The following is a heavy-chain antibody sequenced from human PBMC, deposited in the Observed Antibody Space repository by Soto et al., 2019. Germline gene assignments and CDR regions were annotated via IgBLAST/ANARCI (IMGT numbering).Heavy chain of an antibody. D-gene: IGHD6-6*01. CDR2: ISGSGGST. CDR3: AKPRGWFIAARRVTGGMDV. V-gene: IGHV3-23*01. J-gene: IGHJ6*02. Sequence: EVQLLESGGGLVQPGGSLRLSCAASGFTFSSYAMSWVRQAPGKGLEWVSAISGSGGSTYYADSVKGRFTISRDNSKNTLYLQMNSLRAEDTAVYYCAKPRGWFIAARRVTGGMDVWGQGTTVTVSS. CDR1: GFTFSSYA.